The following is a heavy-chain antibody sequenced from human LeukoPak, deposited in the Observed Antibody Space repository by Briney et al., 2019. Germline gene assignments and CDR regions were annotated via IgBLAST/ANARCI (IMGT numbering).Heavy chain of an antibody. J-gene: IGHJ4*02. V-gene: IGHV3-30*04. CDR1: GFTFSSYA. CDR2: ISYDGSNK. CDR3: ARDLGLYYFDY. Sequence: PGGSLRLSCAASGFTFSSYAVLWVRQAPGKGLEWVAVISYDGSNKYYADSVKGRFTISRDNSKNTLYLQMNSLRAEDTAVYYCARDLGLYYFDYWGQGTLVTVSS.